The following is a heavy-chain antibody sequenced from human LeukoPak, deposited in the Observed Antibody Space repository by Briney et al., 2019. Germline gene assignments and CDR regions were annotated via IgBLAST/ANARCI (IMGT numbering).Heavy chain of an antibody. J-gene: IGHJ6*02. CDR2: ISSSSSYI. D-gene: IGHD5-12*01. CDR3: ARAWGEYSGYDYGYYYYGMDV. V-gene: IGHV3-21*01. Sequence: GGSLRLSCAASGFTFSSYSMNWVRQAPGKGLELVSSISSSSSYIYYADSVKGRFTISRDNAKNSLYLQMNSLRAEDTAVYYCARAWGEYSGYDYGYYYYGMDVWGQGTTVTVSS. CDR1: GFTFSSYS.